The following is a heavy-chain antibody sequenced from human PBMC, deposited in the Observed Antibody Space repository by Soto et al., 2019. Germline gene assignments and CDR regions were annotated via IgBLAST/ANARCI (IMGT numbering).Heavy chain of an antibody. CDR2: IYYSGST. V-gene: IGHV4-31*03. D-gene: IGHD3-3*01. Sequence: SETLSLTCTVSGGSISSGGYYWSWIRQHPGKGLEWIGYIYYSGSTYYNPSLKSRVTISVDTSKNQFSLKLSSVTAADTAVYYCARASVLRFLEWLSPVLKGFDPWGQGTLVTVSS. CDR1: GGSISSGGYY. CDR3: ARASVLRFLEWLSPVLKGFDP. J-gene: IGHJ5*02.